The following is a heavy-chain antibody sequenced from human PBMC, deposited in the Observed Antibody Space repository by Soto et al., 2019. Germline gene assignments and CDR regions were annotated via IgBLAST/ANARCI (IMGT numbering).Heavy chain of an antibody. V-gene: IGHV4-39*01. D-gene: IGHD2-8*02. Sequence: QPQLQESGPGLVKPSETLSLTCTVSGASIISTSYFWGWIRQPSVKGLEWIGTISYSGSTFYNPSLMSRVPISVAASKNPFYLKLRSVTAAASAVYYCAALFVHCTGGTCFCRCFDTWGQGTLVTVS. CDR1: GASIISTSYF. CDR2: ISYSGST. J-gene: IGHJ5*02. CDR3: AALFVHCTGGTCFCRCFDT.